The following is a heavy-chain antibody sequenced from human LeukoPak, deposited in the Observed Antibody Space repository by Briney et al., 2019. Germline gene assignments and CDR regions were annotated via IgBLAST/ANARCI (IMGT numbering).Heavy chain of an antibody. J-gene: IGHJ3*02. CDR1: GGSISTYY. V-gene: IGHV4-59*01. CDR2: IYYSGST. D-gene: IGHD1-26*01. CDR3: ARFRVASVGLDI. Sequence: SETLSLTCNVSGGSISTYYRSWFRQPPGKGLKWIGYIYYSGSTNYNPSLESRVTISVDTSKNQFSLKLNSVTAADTAVYYCARFRVASVGLDIWGQGTMVTVSS.